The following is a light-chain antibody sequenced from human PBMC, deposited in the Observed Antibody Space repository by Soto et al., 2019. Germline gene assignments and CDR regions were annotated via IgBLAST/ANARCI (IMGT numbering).Light chain of an antibody. V-gene: IGKV3-20*01. CDR1: QSVSSSY. J-gene: IGKJ5*01. CDR2: GAS. CDR3: QQYGSSPIT. Sequence: EIVLTQSPCTLSLSAGERATLSCGASQSVSSSYLAWYQQKHGQAPRLVIYGASSRATGIPDRFSGSGSGTDFTLTISRLETEDFAVHYCQQYGSSPITFGQGTRLEIK.